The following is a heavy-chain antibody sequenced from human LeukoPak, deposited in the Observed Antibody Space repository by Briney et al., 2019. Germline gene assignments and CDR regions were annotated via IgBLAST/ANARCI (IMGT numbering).Heavy chain of an antibody. D-gene: IGHD3-22*01. CDR2: ISGSGDST. Sequence: GGSLRLSCAASGFTFSSYAMSWVRQAPGKGLEWVSTISGSGDSTYNADSVKGRFTISRDNSKNTLYLQMNSLRAEDTAVYYCANYYYDTSGYKNWGQGTLVTVSS. CDR3: ANYYYDTSGYKN. J-gene: IGHJ4*02. V-gene: IGHV3-23*01. CDR1: GFTFSSYA.